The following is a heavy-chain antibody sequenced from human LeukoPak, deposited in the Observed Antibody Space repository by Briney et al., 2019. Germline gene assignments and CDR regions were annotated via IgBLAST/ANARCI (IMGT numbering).Heavy chain of an antibody. Sequence: ASVKVSCKASGYTFTSYGISWVRQAPGQGLEWMGWIGTYNGNTNYAQNLQGRVTMTTDTSTSTAYMELRSLRSDDTAVYYCARGQYYYDSSGSDDYWGQGTLVTVSS. CDR2: IGTYNGNT. CDR3: ARGQYYYDSSGSDDY. V-gene: IGHV1-18*01. J-gene: IGHJ4*02. D-gene: IGHD3-22*01. CDR1: GYTFTSYG.